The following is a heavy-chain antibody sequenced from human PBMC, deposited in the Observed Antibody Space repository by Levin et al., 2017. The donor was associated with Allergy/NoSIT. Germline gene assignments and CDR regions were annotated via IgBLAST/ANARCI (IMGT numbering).Heavy chain of an antibody. CDR2: IIPNLGAP. J-gene: IGHJ3*02. V-gene: IGHV1-69*08. D-gene: IGHD3-22*01. Sequence: SVKVSCKASGGSFYSYTLNWVRQAPGQGLEWMGRIIPNLGAPMYAQRFQGRVTITADIRARTVYMELSSLRVEDTAVYYCEREHHYDDEMAGAFDIWGQGTVVTVSS. CDR3: EREHHYDDEMAGAFDI. CDR1: GGSFYSYT.